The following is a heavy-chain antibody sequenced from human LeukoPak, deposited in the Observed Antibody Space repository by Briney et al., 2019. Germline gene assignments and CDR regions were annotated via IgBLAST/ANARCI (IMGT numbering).Heavy chain of an antibody. J-gene: IGHJ4*02. V-gene: IGHV4-34*01. CDR2: INHSGST. Sequence: SETLSLTCAVYGGSFSGYYWSWIRQPPGKGLEWIGEINHSGSTNYNPSLKSRVTISVDTSKNQFSLKLSSVTAADTAVYYCARKTPFPYSSSSLGPFDYWGQGTLVTVSS. D-gene: IGHD6-6*01. CDR3: ARKTPFPYSSSSLGPFDY. CDR1: GGSFSGYY.